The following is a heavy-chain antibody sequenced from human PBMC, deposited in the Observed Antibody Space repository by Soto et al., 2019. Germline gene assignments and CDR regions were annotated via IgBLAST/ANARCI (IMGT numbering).Heavy chain of an antibody. V-gene: IGHV1-58*01. Sequence: ASVKVSFKASGFTFTSSAVQWVRQARGQRLEWIGWIVVGSGNTNYAQKFQERVTITRDMSTSTAYMELSSLRSEDTAVYYCAALSTTIGYYGMDVWGQGTTVTV. D-gene: IGHD4-17*01. CDR2: IVVGSGNT. CDR3: AALSTTIGYYGMDV. CDR1: GFTFTSSA. J-gene: IGHJ6*02.